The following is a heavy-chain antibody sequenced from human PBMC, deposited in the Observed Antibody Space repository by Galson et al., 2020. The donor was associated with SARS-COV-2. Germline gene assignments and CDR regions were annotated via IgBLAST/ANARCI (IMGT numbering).Heavy chain of an antibody. CDR2: VSSNGDST. D-gene: IGHD6-19*01. Sequence: TGGSLRLSCSTSGLTFSTYSMHWVRQAPGKGLEYVAVVSSNGDSTYHADSVKGRFTISRDNSKNTLYLQMSSLRAEDTAFYYCVKSFKGRDITVAGPGVDYWGQGTLVIVSS. CDR3: VKSFKGRDITVAGPGVDY. CDR1: GLTFSTYS. V-gene: IGHV3-64D*08. J-gene: IGHJ4*02.